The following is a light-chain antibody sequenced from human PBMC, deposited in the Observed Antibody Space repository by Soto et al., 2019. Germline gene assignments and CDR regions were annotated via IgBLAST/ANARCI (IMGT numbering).Light chain of an antibody. CDR2: SDN. J-gene: IGLJ3*02. CDR1: SSNIGGNY. V-gene: IGLV1-47*02. Sequence: QPVLAQPPSASGTPGQTVTISCSGSSSNIGGNYVYWYQQLPGTAPRLLMHSDNQRPSGVPDRFSGSKSGTSASLAISGLRSEDEADYYCATWDDSLSGWVFGGGTQLTVL. CDR3: ATWDDSLSGWV.